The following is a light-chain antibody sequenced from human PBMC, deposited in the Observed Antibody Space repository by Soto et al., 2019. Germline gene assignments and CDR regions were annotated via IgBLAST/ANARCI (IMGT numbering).Light chain of an antibody. CDR2: GAS. CDR1: QSVSSNY. V-gene: IGKV3-20*01. CDR3: QHYSSSPPEFT. J-gene: IGKJ3*01. Sequence: EIVLTQSPATLSLSPGERATLSCRASQSVSSNYLAWYQQRPGQAPRLLIFGASYRATGIPDRFSGSGSGTDFPITISRLEPEDFAVYYCQHYSSSPPEFTFGPGTKVDSK.